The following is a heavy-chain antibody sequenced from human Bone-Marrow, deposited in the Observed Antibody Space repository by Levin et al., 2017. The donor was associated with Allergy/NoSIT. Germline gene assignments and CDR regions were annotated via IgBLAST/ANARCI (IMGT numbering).Heavy chain of an antibody. V-gene: IGHV1-2*02. CDR2: INPNSGGT. D-gene: IGHD2-21*02. CDR3: AKMVVTATNDAFDI. CDR1: GYTFTGYY. Sequence: ASVKVSCKASGYTFTGYYMHWVRQAPGQGLEWMGWINPNSGGTNYAQKFQGRVTMTRDTSISTAYMELSRLRSDETAVYYCAKMVVTATNDAFDIWGQGTMVTVSS. J-gene: IGHJ3*02.